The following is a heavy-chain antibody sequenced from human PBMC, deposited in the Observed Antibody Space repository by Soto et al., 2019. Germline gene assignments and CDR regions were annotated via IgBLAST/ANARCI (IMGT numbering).Heavy chain of an antibody. J-gene: IGHJ6*02. CDR2: IIPIFGTA. V-gene: IGHV1-69*01. Sequence: QVQLVQSGAEVKKPGSSVKVSCKASGGTFSSYAISWVRQAPGQGLEWMGGIIPIFGTANYAQKFQGRVTITADESTSTAYRELSSLRSEDTAVYYCASQSSGSYYNPYYYYGMDVWGQGTTVTVSS. CDR1: GGTFSSYA. D-gene: IGHD3-10*01. CDR3: ASQSSGSYYNPYYYYGMDV.